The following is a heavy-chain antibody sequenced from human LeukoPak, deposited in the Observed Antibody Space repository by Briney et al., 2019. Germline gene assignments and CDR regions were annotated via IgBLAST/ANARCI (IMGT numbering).Heavy chain of an antibody. CDR2: IYYSGST. J-gene: IGHJ4*02. Sequence: SETLSLTCTVSGGSLSSYYWSCIRHPPEKGLEWIGYIYYSGSTNYNPSLKSRVTISVDTSKNQFSLKLSSVTAADTAVYYCARTDSSGWWGYWGQGTLVTVSS. V-gene: IGHV4-59*01. D-gene: IGHD6-19*01. CDR3: ARTDSSGWWGY. CDR1: GGSLSSYY.